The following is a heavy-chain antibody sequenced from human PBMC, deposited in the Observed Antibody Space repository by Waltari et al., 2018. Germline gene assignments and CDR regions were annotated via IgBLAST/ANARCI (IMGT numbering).Heavy chain of an antibody. CDR3: ARATMGQQLARH. V-gene: IGHV1-69*10. Sequence: QVQLVQSGAEVKKPGSSVKVSCKASGGTFSSYAISWVRQAPGQGLEWMGGIIPLLGIANYAQKFQGRVTITADKSTSTAYMELSSLRSEDTAVYYCARATMGQQLARHWGQGTLVTVSS. D-gene: IGHD6-13*01. J-gene: IGHJ4*02. CDR1: GGTFSSYA. CDR2: IIPLLGIA.